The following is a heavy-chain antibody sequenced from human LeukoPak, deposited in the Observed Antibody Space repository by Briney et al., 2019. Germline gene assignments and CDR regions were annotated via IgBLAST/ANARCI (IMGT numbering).Heavy chain of an antibody. CDR3: ASATYYDFWSGYYIWRFDP. D-gene: IGHD3-3*01. J-gene: IGHJ5*02. CDR1: GGSISSSSYY. Sequence: PSETLSLTCTVSGGSISSSSYYWGWIRQPPGKGLEWIGSIYYSGSTYYNPSLKSRVTISVDTSKNQFSLKLSSVTAADTAVYYCASATYYDFWSGYYIWRFDPWGQGTLVTVSS. CDR2: IYYSGST. V-gene: IGHV4-39*01.